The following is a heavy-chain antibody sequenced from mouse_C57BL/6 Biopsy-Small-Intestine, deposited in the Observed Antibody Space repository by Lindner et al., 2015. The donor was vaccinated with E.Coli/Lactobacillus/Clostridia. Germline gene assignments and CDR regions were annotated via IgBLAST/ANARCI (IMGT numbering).Heavy chain of an antibody. CDR1: GYTFTSYH. V-gene: IGHV1-4*01. Sequence: SVKVSCKASGYTFTSYHINWLRQATGQGLEWVGWMDPNSGDTGYAQKFQDRVTMTRDTSITTAYMDLSSLKSEDTAVYYCARGDGYNYYWGQGTLVTVSS. CDR3: ARGDGYNYY. J-gene: IGHJ4*01. CDR2: MDPNSGDT. D-gene: IGHD2-3*01.